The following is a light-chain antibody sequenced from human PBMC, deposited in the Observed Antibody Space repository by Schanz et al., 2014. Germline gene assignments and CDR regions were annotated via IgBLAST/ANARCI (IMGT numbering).Light chain of an antibody. J-gene: IGKJ1*01. Sequence: EIVMTQSPATLSVSPGERATLSCWASQSVSSNLAWYQQKPGQAPRLLIYGASTRATGIPARFSGSGSGTEFTLTISSLQSEDFAVYFCQQYNNWPQTFGQGTKVEI. CDR2: GAS. CDR3: QQYNNWPQT. V-gene: IGKV3-15*01. CDR1: QSVSSN.